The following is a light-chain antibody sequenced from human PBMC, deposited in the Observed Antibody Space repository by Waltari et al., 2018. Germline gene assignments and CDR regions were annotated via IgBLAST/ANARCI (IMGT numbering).Light chain of an antibody. CDR2: DVA. J-gene: IGLJ1*01. CDR3: SSYTSSSTLYV. Sequence: QSALTQPASVSGSPGQSITISCTGTSGDVGHYDYVSWYQQHPGKATKVSIYDVATRPSGVSSRFSGAKSCNTASLTISGLQAEDEADYFCSSYTSSSTLYVFGTGTKVTVL. CDR1: SGDVGHYDY. V-gene: IGLV2-14*03.